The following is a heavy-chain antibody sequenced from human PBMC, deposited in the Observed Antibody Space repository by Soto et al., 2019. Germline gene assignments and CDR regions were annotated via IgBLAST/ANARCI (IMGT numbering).Heavy chain of an antibody. Sequence: KTSETLSLTCTVSGGSISGSSYYWGWIRQPPGKGLEWIGSIYYSGSTYYNPSLKSRVTISVDTSKNQFSLKLSSVTAADTAVYYCARQGSRSYYESWFDPWGQGTLVTVSS. V-gene: IGHV4-39*01. CDR3: ARQGSRSYYESWFDP. J-gene: IGHJ5*02. CDR2: IYYSGST. D-gene: IGHD1-26*01. CDR1: GGSISGSSYY.